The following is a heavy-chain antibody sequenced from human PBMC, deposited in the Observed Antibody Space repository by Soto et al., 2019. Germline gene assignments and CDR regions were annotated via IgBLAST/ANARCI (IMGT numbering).Heavy chain of an antibody. V-gene: IGHV3-30-3*01. D-gene: IGHD3-16*01. J-gene: IGHJ4*02. CDR2: ISYDGSNK. Sequence: GGSLRLSCAASGFTFSSYAMYWVRQAPGKGLEWVAVISYDGSNKYYADSVRGRFTISRDNSKNTLYLQMNSLRAEDTAVYYCARDRRDVSPFDYWGQGTLVTVSS. CDR3: ARDRRDVSPFDY. CDR1: GFTFSSYA.